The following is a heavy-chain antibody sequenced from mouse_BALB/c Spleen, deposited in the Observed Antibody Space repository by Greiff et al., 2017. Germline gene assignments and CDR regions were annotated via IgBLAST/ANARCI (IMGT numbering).Heavy chain of an antibody. CDR2: IDPFNGGT. D-gene: IGHD1-1*01. CDR3: ARWTGSSGGYAMDY. CDR1: GYSFTSYY. Sequence: EVKLMESGPELMKPGASVKISCKASGYSFTSYYMHWVKQSHGKSLEWIGYIDPFNGGTSYNQKFKGKATLTVDKSSSTAYMHLSSLTSEDSAVYYCARWTGSSGGYAMDYWGQGTSVTVSS. J-gene: IGHJ4*01. V-gene: IGHV1S135*01.